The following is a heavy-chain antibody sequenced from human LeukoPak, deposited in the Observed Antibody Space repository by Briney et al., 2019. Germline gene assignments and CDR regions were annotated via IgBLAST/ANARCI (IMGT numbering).Heavy chain of an antibody. CDR1: GFTFSSYW. J-gene: IGHJ4*02. V-gene: IGHV3-7*03. Sequence: GGSLRLSCAASGFTFSSYWMTWVRQAPGKGLEWVANIKQDGSEKYYVDSVKGRFTISRDNSKNTLYLQMNSLRAEDTAVYYCAKLRSGWYVGYFDYWGQGTLVTVSS. D-gene: IGHD6-19*01. CDR3: AKLRSGWYVGYFDY. CDR2: IKQDGSEK.